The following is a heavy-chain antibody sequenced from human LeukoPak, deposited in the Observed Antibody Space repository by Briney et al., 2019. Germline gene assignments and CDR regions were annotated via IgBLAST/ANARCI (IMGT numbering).Heavy chain of an antibody. D-gene: IGHD2-2*01. CDR3: TNGSDCCSSTCYAGAPFNWFDP. J-gene: IGHJ5*02. CDR2: VAGSGADT. V-gene: IGHV3-23*01. CDR1: GFTFNKYT. Sequence: GESLKISCAASGFTFNKYTIHWVRQAPGKGLEWVAAVAGSGADTYYADSVKGRFSISRDNSNNRLFLKINSLRAEDTAVYYCTNGSDCCSSTCYAGAPFNWFDPWGQGTLVTVSS.